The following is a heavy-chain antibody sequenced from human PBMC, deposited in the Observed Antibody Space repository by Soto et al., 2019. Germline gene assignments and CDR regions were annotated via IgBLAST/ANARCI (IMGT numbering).Heavy chain of an antibody. D-gene: IGHD2-8*02. CDR3: ARDKITGLFDY. CDR2: INHSGST. CDR1: GGSFSGYY. Sequence: PSETLSLTCAVEGGSFSGYYWTRIRQPPGTGLEWIGEINHSGSTNYNPSLKSRVTISVDTSKNQFSLKLTSVTAADTAVYYCARDKITGLFDYWGQGTLVTVS. V-gene: IGHV4-34*01. J-gene: IGHJ4*02.